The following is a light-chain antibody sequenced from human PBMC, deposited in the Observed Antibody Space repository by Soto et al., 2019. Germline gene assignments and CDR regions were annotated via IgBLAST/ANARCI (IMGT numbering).Light chain of an antibody. J-gene: IGKJ2*01. CDR2: DAS. CDR3: QQYNNWPPEYT. Sequence: EIVMTQSPATQSVSPGERATLSCRASQSVSSKLAWYQQKPGQAPRLLIYDASTRATGIPARFSGSGSGTEFTLTISRLQSEDFAVYYCQQYNNWPPEYTFGQGTKLEIK. CDR1: QSVSSK. V-gene: IGKV3D-15*01.